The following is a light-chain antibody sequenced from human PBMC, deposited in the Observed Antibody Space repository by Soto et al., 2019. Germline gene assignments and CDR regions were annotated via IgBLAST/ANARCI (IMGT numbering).Light chain of an antibody. Sequence: QSVLTQPPSASGTPGQTVTISCSGRSFNIGFTYVYWYQQLPGMAPKLLIHSNDERPSGVPDRFSGSKSGTSASLAISGLRSEDEAEYYCAAWDDSLSGGVFGTGTKLTVL. J-gene: IGLJ1*01. CDR3: AAWDDSLSGGV. CDR2: SND. V-gene: IGLV1-47*02. CDR1: SFNIGFTY.